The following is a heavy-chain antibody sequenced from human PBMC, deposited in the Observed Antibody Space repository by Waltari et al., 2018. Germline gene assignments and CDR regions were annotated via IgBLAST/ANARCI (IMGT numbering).Heavy chain of an antibody. CDR2: ISVGGGT. CDR3: ARGPAYYFDY. J-gene: IGHJ4*02. CDR1: GITFSSYT. V-gene: IGHV3-23*01. Sequence: EVQLLESGGGLVQPGGSLTLSCAASGITFSSYTMRWVRQAPGKWREWVSTISVGGGTFYADSGKGRFTVSRDSSKNTLSLQMNSRRAEDTAVYYCARGPAYYFDYWDQGTLVTVSS.